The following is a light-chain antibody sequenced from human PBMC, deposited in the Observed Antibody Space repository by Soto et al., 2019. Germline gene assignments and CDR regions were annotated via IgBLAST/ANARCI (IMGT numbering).Light chain of an antibody. Sequence: MTNSPATLSVSTGERAALSCMASQSVSSNLAWYQQKPGQAPRLLIYGASTRATGIPARFSGSGSGTEFTLTISSLQSEDFAVYYCQQYNNWPSWTFGQGTKVDIK. CDR1: QSVSSN. J-gene: IGKJ1*01. CDR3: QQYNNWPSWT. CDR2: GAS. V-gene: IGKV3-15*01.